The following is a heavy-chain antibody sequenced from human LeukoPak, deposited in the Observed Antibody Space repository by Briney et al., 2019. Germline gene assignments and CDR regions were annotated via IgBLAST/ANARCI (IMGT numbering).Heavy chain of an antibody. D-gene: IGHD2-2*01. CDR1: GGSFSGYY. Sequence: SETLSLTCAVYGGSFSGYYWSWIRQPPGKGLEWIGYIYYSGSTNYNPSLKSRVTISVDTSKNQFSLKLSSVTAAGTAVYYCARGVYCSSTSCYAFWGPLDVWGKGTTVTISS. V-gene: IGHV4-59*08. CDR2: IYYSGST. J-gene: IGHJ6*04. CDR3: ARGVYCSSTSCYAFWGPLDV.